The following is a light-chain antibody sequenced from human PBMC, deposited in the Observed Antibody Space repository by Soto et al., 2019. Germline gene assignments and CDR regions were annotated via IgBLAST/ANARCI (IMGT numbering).Light chain of an antibody. J-gene: IGKJ4*01. V-gene: IGKV1-16*01. Sequence: DIQMTQSPSSVSASVGDRVTITCRSSQGISNYLAWYQQKPWKVAKLLSYAASTVQSGVPSRFSGSGSGTEFTLTFSSLQPDDFATYYCQQYNSYSPLTFGGGTKVDIK. CDR3: QQYNSYSPLT. CDR1: QGISNY. CDR2: AAS.